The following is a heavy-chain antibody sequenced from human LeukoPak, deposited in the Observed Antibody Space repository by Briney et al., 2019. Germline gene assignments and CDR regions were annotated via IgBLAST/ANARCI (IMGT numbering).Heavy chain of an antibody. CDR2: INHSGST. Sequence: SETLSLTCAVYGGSFSGYYWSWIRQPPGKGLEWIGEINHSGSTNYNPSLKSRVTISVDTSKNQFSLKLSSVTAADTAVYYCATGVVTWGYEILTGPPLNWFDPWGQGTLVTVSS. J-gene: IGHJ5*02. D-gene: IGHD3-9*01. V-gene: IGHV4-34*01. CDR1: GGSFSGYY. CDR3: ATGVVTWGYEILTGPPLNWFDP.